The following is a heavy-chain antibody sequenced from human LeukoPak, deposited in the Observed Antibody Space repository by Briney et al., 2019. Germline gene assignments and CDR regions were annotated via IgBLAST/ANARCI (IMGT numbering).Heavy chain of an antibody. CDR3: ARVRVVLDLDDAFDI. D-gene: IGHD3/OR15-3a*01. CDR1: GFAFDDYG. CDR2: INWNGGST. J-gene: IGHJ3*02. Sequence: GGSLRLSCAASGFAFDDYGMNWVRQAPGKGLEWVSNINWNGGSTYYADSVKGRFTISRDNAKNSLYLQMNSLRAEDTALYYCARVRVVLDLDDAFDIWGQGTMVTVSS. V-gene: IGHV3-20*04.